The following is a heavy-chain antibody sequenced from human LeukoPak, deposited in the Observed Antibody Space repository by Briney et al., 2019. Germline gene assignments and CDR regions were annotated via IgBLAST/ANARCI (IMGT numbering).Heavy chain of an antibody. Sequence: PGGSLRLSCAASGFTFSSYSMNWVRQALGKGLEWVSSISVSSSYIYYADSVKGRFTISRDNAKNSLYLQMNSLRAEDTAVYYCARGLALGYSGYDGLDNWGQGTLVTVSS. CDR1: GFTFSSYS. CDR3: ARGLALGYSGYDGLDN. V-gene: IGHV3-21*01. J-gene: IGHJ4*02. D-gene: IGHD5-12*01. CDR2: ISVSSSYI.